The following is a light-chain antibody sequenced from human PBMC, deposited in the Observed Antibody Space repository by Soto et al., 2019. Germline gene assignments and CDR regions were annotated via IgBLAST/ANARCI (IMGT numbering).Light chain of an antibody. CDR2: GAS. J-gene: IGKJ2*01. CDR3: QQYGSSPRT. V-gene: IGKV3-20*01. Sequence: EIVLTQSPGTLSLSPGERAALSCRASQRVTNNYLAWYQHKPGQAPRLLIYGASSRATGITDRFSGSGSGKDFTLTISRLEPEDFAVYYCQQYGSSPRTFGQGTKLEIK. CDR1: QRVTNNY.